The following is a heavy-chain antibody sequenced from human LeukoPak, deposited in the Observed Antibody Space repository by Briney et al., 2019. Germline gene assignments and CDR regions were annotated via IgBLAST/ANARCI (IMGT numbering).Heavy chain of an antibody. CDR2: IYPADSDT. Sequence: GGSLKISCQVSGYIFTNYWIGWVRQMPGKGLESMGIIYPADSDTAYSPSFQGQVTISADKSISTVYLQWSSLKASDTAMYYCARQSRDGSKTRGYYFDYWGQGTLVTVS. D-gene: IGHD3-10*01. CDR3: ARQSRDGSKTRGYYFDY. CDR1: GYIFTNYW. V-gene: IGHV5-51*01. J-gene: IGHJ4*02.